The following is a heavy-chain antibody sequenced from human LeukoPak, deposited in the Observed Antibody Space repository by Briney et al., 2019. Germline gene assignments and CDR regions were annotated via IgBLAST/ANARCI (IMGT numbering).Heavy chain of an antibody. CDR3: ARAVAGTNAFDI. D-gene: IGHD6-19*01. V-gene: IGHV3-11*01. J-gene: IGHJ3*02. Sequence: GSLRLSCAASGFTFSDYYMSWIRQAPGKGLEWVSYISSSGSTIYYADSVKGRFTISRDNAKNSLYLQMNSLRAEDTALYYCARAVAGTNAFDIWGQGTMVTVSS. CDR2: ISSSGSTI. CDR1: GFTFSDYY.